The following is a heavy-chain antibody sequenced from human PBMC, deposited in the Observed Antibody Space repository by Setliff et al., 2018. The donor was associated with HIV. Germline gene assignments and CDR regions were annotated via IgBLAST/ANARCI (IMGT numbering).Heavy chain of an antibody. CDR1: GGSISSYY. V-gene: IGHV4-4*08. CDR3: ARGIGRFDY. CDR2: IYTSGST. Sequence: SETLSLTCTVSGGSISSYYWSWIRQPPGKGLEWIGYIYTSGSTNYNPSLNSRVTISVDTSKNQFSLKLSSVTAADTAVYYCARGIGRFDYWGQGTLVTVSS. J-gene: IGHJ4*02. D-gene: IGHD2-15*01.